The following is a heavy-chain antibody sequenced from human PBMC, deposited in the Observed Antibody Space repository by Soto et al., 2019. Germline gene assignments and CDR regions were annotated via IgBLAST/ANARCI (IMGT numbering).Heavy chain of an antibody. J-gene: IGHJ5*02. V-gene: IGHV3-48*02. CDR3: ARDDLGHGGRDP. D-gene: IGHD2-21*01. CDR2: ISSSSSTI. CDR1: GFTFSSYS. Sequence: PVGSLRFSCAASGFTFSSYSMNWVRQAPGKGLEWVSYISSSSSTIYYADSVKGRFTISRDNAKNSLYLQMNSLRDEDTAVYYCARDDLGHGGRDPWGQGTLVTVSS.